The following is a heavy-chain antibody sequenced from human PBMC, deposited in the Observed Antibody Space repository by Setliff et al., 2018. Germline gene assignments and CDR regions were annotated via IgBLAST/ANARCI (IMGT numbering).Heavy chain of an antibody. Sequence: SETLSLTCTVSGGSVNSGYDNWNWLRQPAGKGLEWIGHINRRGSTNFSPSLKSRVTISLDTSKNQFSLNLTSVTAADTAVYCCARASSGWYSAYYYYMDVWGKGTTVTVSS. D-gene: IGHD6-19*01. CDR3: ARASSGWYSAYYYYMDV. CDR1: GGSVNSGYDN. J-gene: IGHJ6*03. V-gene: IGHV4-61*09. CDR2: INRRGST.